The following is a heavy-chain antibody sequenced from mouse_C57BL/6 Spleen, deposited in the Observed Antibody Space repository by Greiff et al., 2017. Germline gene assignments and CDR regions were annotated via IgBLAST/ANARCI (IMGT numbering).Heavy chain of an antibody. CDR1: YFAFMASA. CDR3: ARDSSGSKYAMDY. CDR2: FTMYSDAT. V-gene: IGHV1-49*01. Sequence: LQQSGAELVRPGSSVKLSCKDSYFAFMASAMHWVKQRPGHGLEWIGSFTMYSDATEYSENFKGKATLTANTSSSTAYMEICSLTSEDSAVYYCARDSSGSKYAMDYWGQGTSVTVSS. D-gene: IGHD3-2*02. J-gene: IGHJ4*01.